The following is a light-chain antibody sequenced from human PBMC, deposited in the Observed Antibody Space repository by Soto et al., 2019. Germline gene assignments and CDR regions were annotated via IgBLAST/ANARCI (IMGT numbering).Light chain of an antibody. CDR3: QKYGSSLFT. CDR2: GAS. Sequence: EIVLTQSPGTLSLSPGERATLSCRASQSVSSSYLAWYQQKPGQAPRLLIYGASSRATGIPDRFSGSGSGTDFTLTISRLEPEDFALYYCQKYGSSLFTFGPGTKVDIK. V-gene: IGKV3-20*01. J-gene: IGKJ3*01. CDR1: QSVSSSY.